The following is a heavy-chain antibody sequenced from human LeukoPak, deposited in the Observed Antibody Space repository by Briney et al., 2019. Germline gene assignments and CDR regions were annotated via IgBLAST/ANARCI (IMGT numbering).Heavy chain of an antibody. CDR3: ARRYCSSTSCYYFDY. V-gene: IGHV5-51*01. Sequence: GESLKISCKGSGYSFTSYWIGWVRQMPGKGLEWMGIIYPGDSDTRYSPSFQGQVTISADKSISTAYLQWSSLKASDTAMYYCARRYCSSTSCYYFDYWGQGTLATVSS. D-gene: IGHD2-2*01. J-gene: IGHJ4*02. CDR2: IYPGDSDT. CDR1: GYSFTSYW.